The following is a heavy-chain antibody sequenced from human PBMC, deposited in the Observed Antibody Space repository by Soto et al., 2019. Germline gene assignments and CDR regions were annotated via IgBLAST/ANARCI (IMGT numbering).Heavy chain of an antibody. D-gene: IGHD3-22*01. Sequence: QVQLQESGPGLVKPSETLSLTCTVSGGSISSYYWSWIRQPAGKGLEWIRRIYTSGSTNYNPSLKSRVTMSVDTSKNQFSLKLSSVTAADTAVYYCARTKTYYYDSSDAFDIWGQGTMVTVSS. J-gene: IGHJ3*02. V-gene: IGHV4-4*07. CDR2: IYTSGST. CDR3: ARTKTYYYDSSDAFDI. CDR1: GGSISSYY.